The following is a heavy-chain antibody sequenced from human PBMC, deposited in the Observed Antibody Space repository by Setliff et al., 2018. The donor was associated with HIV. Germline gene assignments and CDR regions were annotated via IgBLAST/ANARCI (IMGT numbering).Heavy chain of an antibody. Sequence: GGSLRLSCAASGFTFSDYNMNWVRQTPGKGLEWVSYINYGGTIIYYADSVKGRFTISRDNAKNSLYLQMNSLRAEDTAVYYCAKDMGAATPPSYWGQGTLVTVSS. CDR2: INYGGTII. CDR1: GFTFSDYN. V-gene: IGHV3-11*04. D-gene: IGHD2-15*01. J-gene: IGHJ4*02. CDR3: AKDMGAATPPSY.